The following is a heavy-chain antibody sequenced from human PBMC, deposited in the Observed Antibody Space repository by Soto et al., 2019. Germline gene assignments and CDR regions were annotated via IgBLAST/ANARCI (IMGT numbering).Heavy chain of an antibody. CDR2: LHSSGTT. D-gene: IGHD6-19*01. V-gene: IGHV4-4*07. Sequence: QVQLEESGPGLVKPSETLSLICNVSGGSISGYYWSWIRQSAGKGLEWIGRLHSSGTTAYSPSLRSRLTMSVDTSKNQFSLKVTSVTAADTAVYYCVRVGAVAANGGYFDYWGQGTLVTVSA. CDR3: VRVGAVAANGGYFDY. CDR1: GGSISGYY. J-gene: IGHJ4*02.